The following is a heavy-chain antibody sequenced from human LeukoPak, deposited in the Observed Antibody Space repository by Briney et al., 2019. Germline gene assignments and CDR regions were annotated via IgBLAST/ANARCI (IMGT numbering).Heavy chain of an antibody. CDR2: VHTSGTS. V-gene: IGHV4-4*07. Sequence: SETLSLTCTASGVSISSFHWSWIRQPAGKGLEWIGRVHTSGTSNYNPSLESRVTMSGDTSKNQFSLSLSSVTAADTAVYYCARDGYYDSSGYSYFDYWGQGTLVTVSA. CDR3: ARDGYYDSSGYSYFDY. CDR1: GVSISSFH. J-gene: IGHJ4*02. D-gene: IGHD3-22*01.